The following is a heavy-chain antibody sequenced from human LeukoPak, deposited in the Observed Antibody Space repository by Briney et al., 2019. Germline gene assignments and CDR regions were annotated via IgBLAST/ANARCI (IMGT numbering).Heavy chain of an antibody. CDR1: GGSFTGYY. V-gene: IGHV4-34*01. J-gene: IGHJ4*02. Sequence: SETLSLTCAVYGGSFTGYYLSWIRQPPGKGLEWIGEINHSRSTNYNPPLKSRVTISVHTSKNKFSVKLRSMTAADTAVYYCARGGVAGTPIVTKNDIIDYWGKGTLVTVSS. D-gene: IGHD6-19*01. CDR3: ARGGVAGTPIVTKNDIIDY. CDR2: INHSRST.